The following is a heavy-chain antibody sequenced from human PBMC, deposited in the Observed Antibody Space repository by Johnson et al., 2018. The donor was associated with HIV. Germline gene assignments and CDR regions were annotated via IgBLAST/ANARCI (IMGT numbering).Heavy chain of an antibody. V-gene: IGHV3-30*12. CDR1: GFSFSRYG. Sequence: QVQLVESGGGVVQPGRSLRLSCAASGFSFSRYGMHWVRQAPGKGLEWVAVISYDGSNKYYADSVKGRFTISRDNSKNTLYLQMNSLKTEDTAVYYCVRVGGDHGNAFDIWGQGTMVSVSS. J-gene: IGHJ3*02. CDR3: VRVGGDHGNAFDI. CDR2: ISYDGSNK. D-gene: IGHD2-21*02.